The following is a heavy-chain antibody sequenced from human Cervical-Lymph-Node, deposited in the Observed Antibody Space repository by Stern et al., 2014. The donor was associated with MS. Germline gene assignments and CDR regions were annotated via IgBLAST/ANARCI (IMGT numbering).Heavy chain of an antibody. V-gene: IGHV3-33*01. CDR1: GFSFSRYA. CDR3: ASAYSSSHYYFDY. J-gene: IGHJ4*02. D-gene: IGHD6-13*01. Sequence: VQLVESGGGVVQPGRSLRLSCAASGFSFSRYAMHWVRQAPGKGLEWVALIWYDGSNPYYADSVTGRFTISTDNFKNTLYLQMNSLRAEDTAVYYCASAYSSSHYYFDYWGQGTLVTVSS. CDR2: IWYDGSNP.